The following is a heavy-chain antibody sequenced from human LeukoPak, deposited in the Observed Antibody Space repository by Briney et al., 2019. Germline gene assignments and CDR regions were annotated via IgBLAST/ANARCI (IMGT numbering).Heavy chain of an antibody. Sequence: ALVKVSCKVSGYTLTELSMHWVRQAPGKGLEWMGGFDPEDGETIYAQKFQGRVTMTTDTSTSTAYMELRSLRSDDTAVYYCARDRDSSGYYPDYWGQGTLVTVSS. CDR3: ARDRDSSGYYPDY. CDR2: FDPEDGET. D-gene: IGHD3-22*01. J-gene: IGHJ4*02. CDR1: GYTLTELS. V-gene: IGHV1-24*01.